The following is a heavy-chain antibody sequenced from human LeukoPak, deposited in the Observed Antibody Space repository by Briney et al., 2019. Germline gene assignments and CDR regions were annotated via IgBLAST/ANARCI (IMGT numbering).Heavy chain of an antibody. CDR1: GGSLSSYY. CDR3: ARLNLHYGSGTYYFDY. V-gene: IGHV4-59*08. Sequence: PSETLSLTCTVSGGSLSSYYWSWIRQPPGKGLEWIGYIYYSGSTNYNPSLKSRVTISLDTSKNQFSLKLSSVTAADTAVYYCARLNLHYGSGTYYFDYWGQGTLVTVSS. J-gene: IGHJ4*02. D-gene: IGHD3-10*01. CDR2: IYYSGST.